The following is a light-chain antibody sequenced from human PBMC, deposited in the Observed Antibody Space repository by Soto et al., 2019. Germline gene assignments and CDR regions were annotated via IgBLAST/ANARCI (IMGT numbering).Light chain of an antibody. CDR2: EVS. CDR1: SSDVGGYNY. Sequence: QSVLTQPASVSGSPGQSITISCTGSSSDVGGYNYVSWYQQHPGKAPKLIIYEVSNRPSGISSRFSGSKSANTASLTISGVQAEDEAEYYCSSYTSISSLGGVFGGGTKVTVL. CDR3: SSYTSISSLGGV. V-gene: IGLV2-14*01. J-gene: IGLJ3*02.